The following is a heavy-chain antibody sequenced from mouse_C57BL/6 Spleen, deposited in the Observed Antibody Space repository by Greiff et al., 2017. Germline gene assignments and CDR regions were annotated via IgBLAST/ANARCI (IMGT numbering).Heavy chain of an antibody. CDR3: TGCDYGNYFDY. CDR1: GYTFTDYE. Sequence: QVQLQQSGAELVRPGASVTLSCKASGYTFTDYEMHWVKQTPVHGLEWIGAIDPETGGTAYNQKFKGKAILTADKSSSTAYMELRSLTAEDSAVYYCTGCDYGNYFDYWGQGTTLTGSS. V-gene: IGHV1-15*01. D-gene: IGHD2-1*01. CDR2: IDPETGGT. J-gene: IGHJ2*01.